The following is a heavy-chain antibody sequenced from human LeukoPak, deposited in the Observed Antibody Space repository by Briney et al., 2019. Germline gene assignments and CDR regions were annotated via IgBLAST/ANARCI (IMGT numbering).Heavy chain of an antibody. CDR2: IIPIFGTA. J-gene: IGHJ6*02. D-gene: IGHD4-23*01. CDR3: AVVHDYGGKITGYYGMDV. Sequence: SVKVSCKASGYNLNSYGISWVRQAPGQGLEWMGGIIPIFGTANYAQKFQGRVTITADESTSTAYMELSSLRSEDTAVYYCAVVHDYGGKITGYYGMDVWGQGTTVTVSS. V-gene: IGHV1-69*13. CDR1: GYNLNSYG.